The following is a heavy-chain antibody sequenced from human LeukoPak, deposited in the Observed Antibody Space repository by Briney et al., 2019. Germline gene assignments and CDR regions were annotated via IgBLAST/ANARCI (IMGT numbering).Heavy chain of an antibody. Sequence: ASETLSLTCTVSGGSISSGGYYWNWIRQHPGKGLEWIGYIYYSGSTYYNPSLKSRVTISVDTSKNQFSLKLSSVTAADTAVYYCARVAVDTAMIPSIDYWGQGTLVTVSS. CDR1: GGSISSGGYY. J-gene: IGHJ4*02. V-gene: IGHV4-31*03. D-gene: IGHD5-18*01. CDR3: ARVAVDTAMIPSIDY. CDR2: IYYSGST.